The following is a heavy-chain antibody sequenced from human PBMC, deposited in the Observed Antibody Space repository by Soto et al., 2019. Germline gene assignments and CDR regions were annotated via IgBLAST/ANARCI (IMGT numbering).Heavy chain of an antibody. CDR3: ARDDSSSWYSIDY. V-gene: IGHV3-7*05. D-gene: IGHD6-13*01. CDR2: IKQDGSEK. J-gene: IGHJ4*02. Sequence: GGSLRLSCAASGFTFSSYWMSLVRQAPGKGLEWVANIKQDGSEKYYVDSVKGRFTISRDNAKNSLYLQMNSLRAEDTAVYYCARDDSSSWYSIDYWGQGTLVTVSS. CDR1: GFTFSSYW.